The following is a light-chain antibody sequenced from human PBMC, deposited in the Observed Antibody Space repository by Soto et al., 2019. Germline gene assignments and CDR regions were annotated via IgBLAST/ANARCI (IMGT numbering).Light chain of an antibody. J-gene: IGKJ5*01. CDR2: GAS. V-gene: IGKV3-20*01. Sequence: EIVLTQSPGTLSLSPGERATLSCRASQSVSNNYLAWYQQKPGQAPRLLIYGASNRATGIPDRFSGSGSGTDFTLTISRLEPEDFAVYYCQQFSSYPITFGQGTRLEIK. CDR3: QQFSSYPIT. CDR1: QSVSNNY.